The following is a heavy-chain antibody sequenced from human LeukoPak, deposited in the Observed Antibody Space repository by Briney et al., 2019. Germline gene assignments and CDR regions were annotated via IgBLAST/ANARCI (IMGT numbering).Heavy chain of an antibody. CDR1: GFTFSSAW. V-gene: IGHV3-15*01. CDR2: IKSKTDGGTT. J-gene: IGHJ4*02. CDR3: ATRLY. Sequence: PGGSLRLSCAASGFTFSSAWMNWVRQAPGKGLEWVGCIKSKTDGGTTDYAALVKGRFTISRDDSKNTVYLQMKSLEIEDTAVYYCATRLYWGQGTLVTASS.